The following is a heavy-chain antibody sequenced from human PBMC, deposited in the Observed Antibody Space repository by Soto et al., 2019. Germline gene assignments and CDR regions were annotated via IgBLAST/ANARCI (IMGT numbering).Heavy chain of an antibody. V-gene: IGHV3-30-3*01. D-gene: IGHD3-10*02. CDR2: ISYDGSNT. J-gene: IGHJ6*02. CDR3: ARDHGMFLSYYYYGMDV. Sequence: QVQLVESGGGVVQPGRSLTLSCAASGFTFSRFSMRWVRQAPGKGLAWVAVISYDGSNTHYAESVKGRFNISRDDSKNTVYLQMNNLRGEDSAVYYCARDHGMFLSYYYYGMDVWGHGTTVTVSS. CDR1: GFTFSRFS.